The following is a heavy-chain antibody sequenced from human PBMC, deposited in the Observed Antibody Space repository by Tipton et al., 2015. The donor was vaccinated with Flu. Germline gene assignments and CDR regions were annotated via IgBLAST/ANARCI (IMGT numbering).Heavy chain of an antibody. CDR3: VRLFRGTYHIDY. Sequence: QLVQSGAEVKKPGASVKVSCKASGYTFTGHYMHWVRQAPGQGPEWMGWINPDSGNTKYAQKFQGRVTLTRDTSINTAYMELNRLTSDDTAVYYCVRLFRGTYHIDYWGQGTLVTVSS. J-gene: IGHJ4*02. CDR2: INPDSGNT. V-gene: IGHV1-2*02. CDR1: GYTFTGHY. D-gene: IGHD1-26*01.